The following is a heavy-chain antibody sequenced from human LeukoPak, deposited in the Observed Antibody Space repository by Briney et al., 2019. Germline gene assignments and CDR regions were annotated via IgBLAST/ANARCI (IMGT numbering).Heavy chain of an antibody. CDR3: AKDTTPSGYCSGGSCYAPFDY. CDR2: ISVSGGRP. J-gene: IGHJ4*02. CDR1: GFTFSSYA. D-gene: IGHD2-15*01. V-gene: IGHV3-23*01. Sequence: GGSLRLSCAASGFTFSSYAMTWVRQAPGKGMEWVSAISVSGGRPYYADSVKGGFTISRDNSKNALYLQMSSLRAEDTAVYYCAKDTTPSGYCSGGSCYAPFDYWGQGTLVTVSS.